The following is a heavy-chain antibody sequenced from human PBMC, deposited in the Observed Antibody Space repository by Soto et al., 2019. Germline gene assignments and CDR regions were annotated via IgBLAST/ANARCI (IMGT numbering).Heavy chain of an antibody. CDR1: GGTFSSYA. D-gene: IGHD6-13*01. Sequence: SVKVSCKASGGTFSSYAISWVRQAPGQGLEWMGGIIPIFGTANYAQKFQGRVTITADKSTSTAYMELSSLRSEDTAVYYCARDRVSSSSCCDYGMDVWGQGTTVTVSS. V-gene: IGHV1-69*06. J-gene: IGHJ6*02. CDR3: ARDRVSSSSCCDYGMDV. CDR2: IIPIFGTA.